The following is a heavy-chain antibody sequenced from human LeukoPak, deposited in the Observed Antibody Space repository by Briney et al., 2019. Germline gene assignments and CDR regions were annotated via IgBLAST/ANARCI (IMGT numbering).Heavy chain of an antibody. D-gene: IGHD3-3*01. Sequence: SSETLSLTCTVSGGSISSYYWSWIRQPPGKGLEWIGYIYYSGSTNYNPSLKSRVTISIDTSKNQFSLKLSSVTAADTAVYYCARLGAGGSYWFDPWGQGTLVTVSS. CDR2: IYYSGST. V-gene: IGHV4-59*01. J-gene: IGHJ5*02. CDR1: GGSISSYY. CDR3: ARLGAGGSYWFDP.